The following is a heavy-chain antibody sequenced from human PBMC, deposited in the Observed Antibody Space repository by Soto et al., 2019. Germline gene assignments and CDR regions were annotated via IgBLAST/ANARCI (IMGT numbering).Heavy chain of an antibody. CDR3: AKDLRPDGRYDLDY. CDR2: IVGDASSI. D-gene: IGHD2-15*01. Sequence: GGSLRLSCAAYGFTFRTYAMNWVRQAPGKGLEWVAVIVGDASSIDYADSVKDRFTISRDNSKNIMYLQMTSLKVEDTATYFCAKDLRPDGRYDLDYWGQGTQVTVSS. V-gene: IGHV3-23*03. CDR1: GFTFRTYA. J-gene: IGHJ4*02.